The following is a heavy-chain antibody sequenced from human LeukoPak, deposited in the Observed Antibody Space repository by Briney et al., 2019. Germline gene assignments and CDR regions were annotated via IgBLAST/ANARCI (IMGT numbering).Heavy chain of an antibody. CDR3: ARGHPGVVFAYVDV. V-gene: IGHV1-8*01. CDR2: MNPNSGNT. CDR1: GYSFTSYE. J-gene: IGHJ6*03. Sequence: ASVKVSCKASGYSFTSYEINWVRQATGQGLEWMGWMNPNSGNTGYAQKFQGRVIMTRKTSITTAYMELSSLRSEDTAVYYCARGHPGVVFAYVDVWGKGTTVTVSS. D-gene: IGHD2-15*01.